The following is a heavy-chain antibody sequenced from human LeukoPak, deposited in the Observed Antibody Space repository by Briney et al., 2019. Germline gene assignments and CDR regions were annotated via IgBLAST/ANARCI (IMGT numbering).Heavy chain of an antibody. D-gene: IGHD6-13*01. CDR1: GGSISSSSYY. Sequence: SETLSLACTVSGGSISSSSYYWGWIRQPPGKGLEWIGSIYYSGSTYYNPSLKSRVTISVDTSKNQFSLKLSSVTAADTAVYYCARVAAAAGTDSDYWGQGTLVTVSS. J-gene: IGHJ4*02. V-gene: IGHV4-39*01. CDR2: IYYSGST. CDR3: ARVAAAAGTDSDY.